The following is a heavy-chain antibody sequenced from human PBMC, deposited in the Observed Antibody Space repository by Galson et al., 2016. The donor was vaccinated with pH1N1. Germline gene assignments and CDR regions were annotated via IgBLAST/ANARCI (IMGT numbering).Heavy chain of an antibody. CDR1: GGSMTNYY. J-gene: IGHJ4*02. D-gene: IGHD5-18*01. CDR2: IYYSGDT. CDR3: ARETDTALVTAFDY. Sequence: GGSMTNYYYNWIRQPPGKGLEWIGYIYYSGDTTFNPSLESRVTMSVDTSKNQFSLRLSSVTAADTAVYFCARETDTALVTAFDYWGQGMLVTVSS. V-gene: IGHV4-59*01.